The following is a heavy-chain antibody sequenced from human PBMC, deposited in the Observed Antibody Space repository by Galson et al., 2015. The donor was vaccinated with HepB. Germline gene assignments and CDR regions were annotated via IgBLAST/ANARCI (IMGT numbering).Heavy chain of an antibody. J-gene: IGHJ5*02. CDR2: ISSSGSTK. CDR3: ARAAGWLDP. Sequence: SLRLSCAASGFIFSDYQMTWLRQAPGQGLECISYISSSGSTKDYAGSVKGRFTISRDNAKNSLYLQMNNLRADDTAVYYCARAAGWLDPWGQGTRVTVSS. CDR1: GFIFSDYQ. D-gene: IGHD3-10*01. V-gene: IGHV3-11*01.